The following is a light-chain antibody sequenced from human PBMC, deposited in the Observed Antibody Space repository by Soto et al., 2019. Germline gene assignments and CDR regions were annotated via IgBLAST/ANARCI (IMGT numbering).Light chain of an antibody. V-gene: IGLV2-23*01. CDR3: CSYAGSSTVV. J-gene: IGLJ2*01. CDR2: EGS. Sequence: QSVLTQPPSVSASPGQSVTIPCTATSSDVGAYNRVSWYQQYPGTPPKLMISEGSKRPSGVSNRFSGSKSGNTASLTISGLQAEDEADYYCCSYAGSSTVVFGGGTKLTVL. CDR1: SSDVGAYNR.